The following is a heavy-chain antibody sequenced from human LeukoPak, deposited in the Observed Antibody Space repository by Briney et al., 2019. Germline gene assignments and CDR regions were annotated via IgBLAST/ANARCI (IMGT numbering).Heavy chain of an antibody. V-gene: IGHV3-7*01. CDR1: GFTFNTYW. Sequence: PGGSLRLSCVASGFTFNTYWMSWVRQAPGKGLEWVANIKPDGSEKYYVDSVKGRFTISRDNAKNSLYLQMNSLRAEDTAVYYCARDQWWQFIAVAITSYFDRWGQGALITASS. CDR2: IKPDGSEK. J-gene: IGHJ4*02. D-gene: IGHD6-19*01. CDR3: ARDQWWQFIAVAITSYFDR.